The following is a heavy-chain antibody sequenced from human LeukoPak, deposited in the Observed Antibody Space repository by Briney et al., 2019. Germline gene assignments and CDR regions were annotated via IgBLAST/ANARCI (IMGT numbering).Heavy chain of an antibody. J-gene: IGHJ3*01. CDR1: GFTFSSYE. Sequence: PGGPRKLSCTASGFTFSSYEMNWFRQAPGKGLNWVSYIWSSGSPTHYADSVKGRFTISRDNAKNSLYLQMSSLRADDTAVYYCARELTDVAGDGLDVWGQGTMVTVSS. CDR2: IWSSGSPT. V-gene: IGHV3-48*03. CDR3: ARELTDVAGDGLDV. D-gene: IGHD5-12*01.